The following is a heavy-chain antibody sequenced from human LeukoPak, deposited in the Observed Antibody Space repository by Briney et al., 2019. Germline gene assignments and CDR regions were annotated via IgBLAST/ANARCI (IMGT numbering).Heavy chain of an antibody. Sequence: ASVTVSFTTSGYTFTIYGMHWVRQAPGQRLEWMGWINGGSGDAKYSQKFQGRVTIIRDTSASTGYMELSSLRSEDTAVYYCARVPLSDRSGHYYPHWGQGTLVTISS. J-gene: IGHJ1*01. V-gene: IGHV1-3*01. CDR1: GYTFTIYG. D-gene: IGHD3-22*01. CDR2: INGGSGDA. CDR3: ARVPLSDRSGHYYPH.